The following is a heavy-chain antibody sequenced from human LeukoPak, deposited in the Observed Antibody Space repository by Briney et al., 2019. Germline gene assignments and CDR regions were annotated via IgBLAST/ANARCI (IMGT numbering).Heavy chain of an antibody. D-gene: IGHD3-10*01. CDR2: IYYSGST. J-gene: IGHJ3*02. CDR3: ASLVECFGEPSNAFDI. V-gene: IGHV4-39*01. CDR1: GGSISSSSYY. Sequence: PSETLSLTCTVPGGSISSSSYYWGWIRQPPGKGLEWIGSIYYSGSTYYNPSLKSRVTISVDTSKNQFSLKLSSVTAADTAVYYCASLVECFGEPSNAFDIWGKGKMVTVSS.